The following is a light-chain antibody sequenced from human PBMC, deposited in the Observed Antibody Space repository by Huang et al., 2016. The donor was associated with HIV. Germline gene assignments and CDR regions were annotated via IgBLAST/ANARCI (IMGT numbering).Light chain of an antibody. V-gene: IGKV1-39*01. CDR2: TAS. J-gene: IGKJ2*01. CDR3: QQSYSPLYT. Sequence: DIHMTQSPSSLSASVGDRVTITCRAIQNINTFLNWYQLKPGKAPNLLIYTASNLQSGVPARFRGSGSGTDFTLTISSLQPEDFATYYCQQSYSPLYTFGQGTTLDIK. CDR1: QNINTF.